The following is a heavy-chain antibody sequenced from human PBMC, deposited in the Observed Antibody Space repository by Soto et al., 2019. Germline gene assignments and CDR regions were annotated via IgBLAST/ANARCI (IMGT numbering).Heavy chain of an antibody. J-gene: IGHJ4*02. CDR2: IDPYDTGI. V-gene: IGHV3-74*01. D-gene: IGHD3-10*01. Sequence: EVQLVESGGGLVQPGGSLRLSCRDSGFTFSGDWMHWVRQAPGKGLDWVSRIDPYDTGISYADSVKGRFTISRDNAKSTLYLQMNSLRPEDTAVYYCTRKTFGARDYWGQGTLVTVSS. CDR3: TRKTFGARDY. CDR1: GFTFSGDW.